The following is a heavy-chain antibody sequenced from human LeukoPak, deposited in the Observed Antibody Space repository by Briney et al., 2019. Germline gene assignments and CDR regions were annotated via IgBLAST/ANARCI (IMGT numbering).Heavy chain of an antibody. CDR3: ARGYQLPPHDAFDI. D-gene: IGHD2-2*01. CDR1: GGTFSSYA. V-gene: IGHV1-69*05. J-gene: IGHJ3*02. CDR2: IIPIFGTA. Sequence: VKVSCKASGGTFSSYAISWVRQAPGQGLEWMGGIIPIFGTANYAQKFQGRVTITTDESTSTAYMELSSLRSEDTAVYYCARGYQLPPHDAFDIWGQGTMVTVSS.